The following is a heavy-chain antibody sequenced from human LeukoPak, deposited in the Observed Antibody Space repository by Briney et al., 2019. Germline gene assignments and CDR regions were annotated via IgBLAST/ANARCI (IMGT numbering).Heavy chain of an antibody. CDR2: IKSKTDGGTT. V-gene: IGHV3-15*01. CDR3: TTVSYYYGSGTPDY. D-gene: IGHD3-10*01. Sequence: GGSLRLSCAASGFTFSNAWMSWVRQAPGEGLEWVGRIKSKTDGGTTDYAAPVKGRFTISRDDSKNTLYLQMNSLKTEDTAVYYCTTVSYYYGSGTPDYWGQGTLVTVSS. CDR1: GFTFSNAW. J-gene: IGHJ4*02.